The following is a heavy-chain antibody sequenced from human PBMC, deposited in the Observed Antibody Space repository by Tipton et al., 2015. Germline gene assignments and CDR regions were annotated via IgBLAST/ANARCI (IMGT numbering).Heavy chain of an antibody. D-gene: IGHD6-13*01. CDR3: AEEEIVRWYKTFHI. V-gene: IGHV1-46*01. CDR2: INPSDGST. J-gene: IGHJ3*02. CDR1: GYTFTTYY. Sequence: QVQLVQSGAEVKKPGASVKVSCKASGYTFTTYYMHWVRQAPGQGLEWMGVINPSDGSTNYAQKFQGRVTMTRDTSTSTVYMDLSSLRSEDTAMYYCAEEEIVRWYKTFHIWGQGTMVTVSS.